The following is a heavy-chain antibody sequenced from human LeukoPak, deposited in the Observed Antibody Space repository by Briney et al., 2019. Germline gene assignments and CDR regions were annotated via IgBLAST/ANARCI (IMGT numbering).Heavy chain of an antibody. D-gene: IGHD6-13*01. CDR1: GFTFSSYW. Sequence: GGSLRLSCAASGFTFSSYWMHWVRQAPGKGLVWVSRINSDGSSTSYADSVKGRFTISRDNAKKTLYLQMNSLRAEDTAVYYCAGDGPGIAAAARHDYWGQGTLVTVSS. V-gene: IGHV3-74*01. CDR2: INSDGSST. CDR3: AGDGPGIAAAARHDY. J-gene: IGHJ4*02.